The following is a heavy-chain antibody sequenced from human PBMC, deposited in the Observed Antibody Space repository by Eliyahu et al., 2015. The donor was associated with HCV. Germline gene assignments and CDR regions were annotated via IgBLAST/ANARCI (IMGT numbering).Heavy chain of an antibody. CDR2: LHYSGXT. CDR3: ASGGGGIAVTGTGGWFDP. Sequence: PPAXSLVWTXYLHYSGXTNYPPALNSRVXISTDTSKNQFSLNLTSVTAADTAMYYCASGGGGIAVTGTGGWFDPWGQGTLVTVSS. D-gene: IGHD6-19*01. V-gene: IGHV4-59*01. J-gene: IGHJ5*02.